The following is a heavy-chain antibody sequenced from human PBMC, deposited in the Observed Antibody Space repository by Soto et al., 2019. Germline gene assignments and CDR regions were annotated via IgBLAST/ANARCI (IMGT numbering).Heavy chain of an antibody. D-gene: IGHD5-18*01. V-gene: IGHV5-51*01. CDR2: GDSDT. J-gene: IGHJ4*02. Sequence: GDSDTRYSPSFQGQVTISADKSISTAYLQWSSLKASDTAMYYCARLELWPEHGLYYFDYWGQGTLVTVSS. CDR3: ARLELWPEHGLYYFDY.